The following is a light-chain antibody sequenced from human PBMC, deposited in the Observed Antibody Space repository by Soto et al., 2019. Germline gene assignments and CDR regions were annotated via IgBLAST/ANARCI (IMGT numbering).Light chain of an antibody. CDR3: QQYDNWPLT. CDR1: QSVNSH. CDR2: GAS. J-gene: IGKJ1*01. V-gene: IGKV3-15*01. Sequence: DILMTQAPATLSVSPGERATLSCRASQSVNSHLAWYQQKPGQAPRVLIYGASTRASGVPARLSGSGSGTELTLTISSLQSEDFAVYYCQQYDNWPLTFGQGTKVEIK.